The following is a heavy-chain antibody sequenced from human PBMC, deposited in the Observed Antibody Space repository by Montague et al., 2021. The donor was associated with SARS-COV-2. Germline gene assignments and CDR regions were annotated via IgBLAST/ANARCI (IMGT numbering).Heavy chain of an antibody. CDR2: IYHSGTT. J-gene: IGHJ3*02. CDR1: GYSISSGYY. D-gene: IGHD5-24*01. Sequence: SETLSLTCTVSGYSISSGYYWGWIRKFPGKGLEWIGSIYHSGTTYYNPSLKSRVTISVDTSKNQFSLKMYSVTAANPAQFYCARDRTFRDGYLDAFEIWYQGTMVTVSS. V-gene: IGHV4-38-2*02. CDR3: ARDRTFRDGYLDAFEI.